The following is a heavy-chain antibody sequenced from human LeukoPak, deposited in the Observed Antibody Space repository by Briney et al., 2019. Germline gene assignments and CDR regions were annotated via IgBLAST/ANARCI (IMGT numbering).Heavy chain of an antibody. D-gene: IGHD4-17*01. CDR2: INPNSGGT. J-gene: IGHJ4*02. Sequence: ASVKVSCKASGYTFTGYYMHWVQQAPGQGLEWMGWINPNSGGTNYAQKFQGRVTMSRDTSISTAYMELSRLRSDDTAVYYCARILTPYGDYVYYWGQGTLVTVSS. V-gene: IGHV1-2*02. CDR3: ARILTPYGDYVYY. CDR1: GYTFTGYY.